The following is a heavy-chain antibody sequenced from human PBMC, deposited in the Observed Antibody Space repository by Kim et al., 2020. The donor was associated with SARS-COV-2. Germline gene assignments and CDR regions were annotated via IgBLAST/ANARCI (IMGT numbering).Heavy chain of an antibody. CDR3: ARGHSRIVVVRGRRFDP. J-gene: IGHJ5*02. CDR1: GGSFSGYY. V-gene: IGHV4-34*01. Sequence: SETLSLTCAVYGGSFSGYYWSLIRQPPGKGLEWIGEINHSGSTNYNPSLKSRVTISVDTSKNQFSLKLSSVTAADTAVYYCARGHSRIVVVRGRRFDPWGQGTLVTVSS. CDR2: INHSGST. D-gene: IGHD2-21*01.